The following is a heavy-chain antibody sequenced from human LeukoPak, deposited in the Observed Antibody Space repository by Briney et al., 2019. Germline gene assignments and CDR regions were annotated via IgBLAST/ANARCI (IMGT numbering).Heavy chain of an antibody. CDR1: GYSISSGYY. Sequence: RLSETLSLTCTVSGYSISSGYYWGGIRQPPGKGPEWIGSIYHSGSTYYNPSLKSRVAISVDTSKNQFSLKLSSLTAADTAVYYCPRLHYYDSSGYHQWGQGTLVTVSS. D-gene: IGHD3-22*01. CDR2: IYHSGST. CDR3: PRLHYYDSSGYHQ. J-gene: IGHJ4*02. V-gene: IGHV4-38-2*02.